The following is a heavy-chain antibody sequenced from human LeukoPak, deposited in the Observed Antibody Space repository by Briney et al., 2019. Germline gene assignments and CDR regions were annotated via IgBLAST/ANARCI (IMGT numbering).Heavy chain of an antibody. D-gene: IGHD2-2*01. Sequence: SETLSLTCAVYGGSFSGYYWSWIRQPPGKGLEWIGEINHSGSTNYNPSLKSRVTISVDTSKNQFSLKLNSVTAADTAVYYCARQGDIVVVPAAYFDYWGQGTLVTVSS. CDR1: GGSFSGYY. V-gene: IGHV4-34*01. CDR2: INHSGST. CDR3: ARQGDIVVVPAAYFDY. J-gene: IGHJ4*02.